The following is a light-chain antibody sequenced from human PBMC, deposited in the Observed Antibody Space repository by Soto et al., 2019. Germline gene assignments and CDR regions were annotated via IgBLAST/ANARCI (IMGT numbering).Light chain of an antibody. CDR1: QSVSSN. V-gene: IGKV3-15*01. Sequence: EILMRQSPASLSVSAGARASLSWRATQSVSSNLAWYQQKPGQSPRLLIYGASTRATGVPARFGGSGSGTQFTLTISSLQSDDFAVYFCQQYHNWPPAWTFGQGTKVDI. CDR2: GAS. CDR3: QQYHNWPPAWT. J-gene: IGKJ1*01.